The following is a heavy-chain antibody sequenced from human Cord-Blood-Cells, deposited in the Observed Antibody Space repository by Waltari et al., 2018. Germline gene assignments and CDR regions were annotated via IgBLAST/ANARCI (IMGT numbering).Heavy chain of an antibody. J-gene: IGHJ4*02. CDR2: IYHSGST. CDR3: ASSEYSSSWYYVDY. D-gene: IGHD6-13*01. V-gene: IGHV4-38-2*01. CDR1: GYSTRTGYS. Sequence: QFQLQESGPGLAKPSETLSLTCAVSGYSTRTGYSWGWIRQSQGKGLEWLWSIYHSGSTYYNPSLKSRVTISVDTSKNQFSLKLSSVTAADTAVYYCASSEYSSSWYYVDYWGQGTLVTVSS.